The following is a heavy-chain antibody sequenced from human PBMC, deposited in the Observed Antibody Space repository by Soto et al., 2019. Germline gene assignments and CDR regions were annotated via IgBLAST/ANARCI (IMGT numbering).Heavy chain of an antibody. Sequence: SETLSLTCTVSGGSVRDGSYYWAWLRQPPRNGLEWIGNIYYTGSTNYNPSFESRVAISLDTSNNQFSLRLTSLTAADTAVYFCARDHHSYYDTSGYYPYFDFWGQGTLVTVSS. D-gene: IGHD3-22*01. CDR3: ARDHHSYYDTSGYYPYFDF. CDR1: GGSVRDGSYY. J-gene: IGHJ4*02. V-gene: IGHV4-61*01. CDR2: IYYTGST.